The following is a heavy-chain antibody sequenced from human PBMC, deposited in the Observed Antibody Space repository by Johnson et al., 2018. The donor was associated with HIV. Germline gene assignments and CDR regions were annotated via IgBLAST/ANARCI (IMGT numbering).Heavy chain of an antibody. D-gene: IGHD3-16*01. J-gene: IGHJ3*02. CDR3: ARGALGDWVDAFDI. V-gene: IGHV3-30*03. Sequence: QVQLVESGGGVVQPGRSLRLSCAASGFTFSSYGMHWVRQAPGKGLEWVAVISYDGSNKYYADSVKGRFTISRDNSKNTLYLQMNSLRAEDTAVFYCARGALGDWVDAFDIWGQGTMVIVSS. CDR2: ISYDGSNK. CDR1: GFTFSSYG.